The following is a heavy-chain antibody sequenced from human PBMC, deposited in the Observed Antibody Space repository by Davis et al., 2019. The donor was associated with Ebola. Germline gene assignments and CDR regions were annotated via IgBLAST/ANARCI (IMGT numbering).Heavy chain of an antibody. CDR1: GGSFSGYY. V-gene: IGHV4-34*01. D-gene: IGHD2-2*02. J-gene: IGHJ6*02. CDR2: INHSGST. Sequence: SETLSLTCAVYGGSFSGYYWSWIRQPPGKGLEWIGEINHSGSTNYNPSLKSRVTISVGTSKNQFSLKLSSVTAADTAVYYCARGEVRYCSSTSCYNYGMDVWGQGTTVTVSS. CDR3: ARGEVRYCSSTSCYNYGMDV.